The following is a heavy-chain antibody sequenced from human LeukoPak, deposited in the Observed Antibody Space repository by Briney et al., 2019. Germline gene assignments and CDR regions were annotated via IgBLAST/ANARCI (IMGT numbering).Heavy chain of an antibody. CDR2: INPNDGDT. CDR1: GYTFTDYY. J-gene: IGHJ4*02. D-gene: IGHD2-2*01. V-gene: IGHV1-2*02. CDR3: ARANLLYCSSTTCLFDY. Sequence: ASVKVPCKASGYTFTDYYMHWVRQAPGQGFEWMGWINPNDGDTNYAQKFQGRATMTRDTSISTAHMEVSRLRSDDTAVYYCARANLLYCSSTTCLFDYWGQGTLVTVSS.